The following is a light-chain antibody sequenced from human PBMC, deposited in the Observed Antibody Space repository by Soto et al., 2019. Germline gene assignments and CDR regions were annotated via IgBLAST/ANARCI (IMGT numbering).Light chain of an antibody. CDR2: DVS. CDR3: SSYTSSSTLLYV. V-gene: IGLV2-14*01. J-gene: IGLJ1*01. Sequence: QSALTQPASVSGSPGQSITISCTGTSSDVGGYNYVSWYQQHPGKAPNLMIYDVSNRPSGVSNRFSGSKSGNTASLTISGLQAEDEADYYCSSYTSSSTLLYVFGPGTKLTVL. CDR1: SSDVGGYNY.